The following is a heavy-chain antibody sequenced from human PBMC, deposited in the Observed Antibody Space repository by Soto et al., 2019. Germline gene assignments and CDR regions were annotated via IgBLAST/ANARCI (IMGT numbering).Heavy chain of an antibody. Sequence: QVQLQQWGAGLLKPSETLSLTCAVYGGSFSAYYWSWIRQPPAKGLEWIGEINHRGSTNYNPSLKSRVTIAVDTSKNQFSRKLSSVTGTDTAVYYCASGSRGAAGDFDYWGQGTLVTVSS. J-gene: IGHJ4*02. CDR2: INHRGST. CDR1: GGSFSAYY. D-gene: IGHD6-13*01. CDR3: ASGSRGAAGDFDY. V-gene: IGHV4-34*01.